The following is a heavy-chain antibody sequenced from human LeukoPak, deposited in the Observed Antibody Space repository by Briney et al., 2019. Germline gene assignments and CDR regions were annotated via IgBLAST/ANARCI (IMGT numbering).Heavy chain of an antibody. CDR1: GGSFSYYY. J-gene: IGHJ4*02. CDR2: IHYNGRT. Sequence: PSETLSLTCAVYGGSFSYYYWSWIRQPPGKGLEWIGYIHYNGRTNYNPSLKSRVTMSLDTSKNQFSLKLNSVTAADTAVYFCARDITDTSGYYYFDYWGQGTLVTVSS. V-gene: IGHV4-59*01. D-gene: IGHD3-22*01. CDR3: ARDITDTSGYYYFDY.